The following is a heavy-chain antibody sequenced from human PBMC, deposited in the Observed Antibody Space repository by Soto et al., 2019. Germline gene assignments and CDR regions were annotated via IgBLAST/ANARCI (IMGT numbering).Heavy chain of an antibody. V-gene: IGHV5-51*03. CDR2: IYLGDSNG. J-gene: IGHJ4*02. Sequence: ELQLVQSGAEVKKPGESLKISCKGSQYRFTNDWIGWVRQMPGKGLEWMGLIYLGDSNGRYSPSFQGRVSISVDKSITTTYLQWSSLMASDTAMYYCARPLGYWGQGTLVTVSS. CDR1: QYRFTNDW. CDR3: ARPLGY. D-gene: IGHD3-16*01.